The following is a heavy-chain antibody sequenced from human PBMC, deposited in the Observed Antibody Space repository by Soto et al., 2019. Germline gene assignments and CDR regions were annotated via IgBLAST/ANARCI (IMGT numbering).Heavy chain of an antibody. CDR3: ARPSDYYDNLTGYPPGAYDI. Sequence: PGESLKISCKGSGYSLTSYWIGWVRQMPGKGLEWMGIIYPGDSDTRYSPSFQGQVTISADKSISTAYLQWSSLKASDTAMYYCARPSDYYDNLTGYPPGAYDIWGQGTMVTVSS. CDR1: GYSLTSYW. D-gene: IGHD3-9*01. CDR2: IYPGDSDT. V-gene: IGHV5-51*01. J-gene: IGHJ3*02.